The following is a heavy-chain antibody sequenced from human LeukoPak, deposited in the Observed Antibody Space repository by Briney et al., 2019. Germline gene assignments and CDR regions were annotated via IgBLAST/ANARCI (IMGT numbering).Heavy chain of an antibody. D-gene: IGHD1-26*01. CDR2: VYYSGGT. J-gene: IGHJ5*02. Sequence: SETLSLTCTVSGGSISTYYWSWIRQPPGKGLEWIGSVYYSGGTNYNPSLKSRVTMSVDTSRNQFSLKLRSVTAADTAVYYCARDPSGSFFNWFDPWGQGTLVTVSS. CDR1: GGSISTYY. V-gene: IGHV4-59*01. CDR3: ARDPSGSFFNWFDP.